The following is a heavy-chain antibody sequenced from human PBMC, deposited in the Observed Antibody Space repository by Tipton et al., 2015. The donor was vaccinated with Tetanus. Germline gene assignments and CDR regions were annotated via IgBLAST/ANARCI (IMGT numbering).Heavy chain of an antibody. Sequence: LRLSCTVSGGSFSDGAYYWSWIRQHPGKGLEWIGCIYYSGSTIYNPSLKSRVTVSVDTSKNQFSLRLDSVTAADTAVYYCARDQGGGRVVRLNWLDPWGQGTLVTVSS. CDR2: IYYSGST. CDR3: ARDQGGGRVVRLNWLDP. J-gene: IGHJ5*02. V-gene: IGHV4-31*03. D-gene: IGHD6-6*01. CDR1: GGSFSDGAYY.